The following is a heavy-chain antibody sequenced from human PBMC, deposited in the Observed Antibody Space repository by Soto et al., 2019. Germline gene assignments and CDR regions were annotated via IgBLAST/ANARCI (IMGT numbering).Heavy chain of an antibody. V-gene: IGHV4-59*01. D-gene: IGHD2-15*01. J-gene: IGHJ6*03. CDR2: IYYSGST. CDR3: ARAERGYCSGGSCPYYMDV. Sequence: SETLSLTCTVSGGSISSCYWSWIRQPPGKGLEWIGYIYYSGSTNYNPSLKSRVTISVDTSKNQFSLKLSSVTAADTAVYYCARAERGYCSGGSCPYYMDVWGKGTTVTVSS. CDR1: GGSISSCY.